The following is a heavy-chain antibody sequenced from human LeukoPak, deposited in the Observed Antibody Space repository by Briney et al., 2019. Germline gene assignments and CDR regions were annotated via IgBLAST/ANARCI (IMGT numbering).Heavy chain of an antibody. Sequence: GGSLRLSCVGSGFTFSSHAMSWVRQAPEKGLEWVSGIYECGQTTHYADSVKGRFSISRDNSKNTLYLQMDSLRGEDTAIYYCAKDYRIGYSDHFDYWGQGALVTVSS. CDR3: AKDYRIGYSDHFDY. V-gene: IGHV3-23*01. CDR1: GFTFSSHA. D-gene: IGHD2-21*01. CDR2: IYECGQTT. J-gene: IGHJ4*02.